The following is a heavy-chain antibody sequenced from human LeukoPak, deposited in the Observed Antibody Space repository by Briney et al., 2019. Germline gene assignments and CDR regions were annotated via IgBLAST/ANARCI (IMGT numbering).Heavy chain of an antibody. CDR1: GFSFNTYA. V-gene: IGHV3-23*01. CDR3: AQQVGYCSSGSCYFTY. Sequence: GGSLRLSCAASGFSFNTYAMSWVRQAPGKGLEWVSAISNTGGSTYYADSVKGRFNISRDKSKNTLSLQMNSLRAEDTAVYYCAQQVGYCSSGSCYFTYWGQGTLVTVSS. D-gene: IGHD2-15*01. J-gene: IGHJ1*01. CDR2: ISNTGGST.